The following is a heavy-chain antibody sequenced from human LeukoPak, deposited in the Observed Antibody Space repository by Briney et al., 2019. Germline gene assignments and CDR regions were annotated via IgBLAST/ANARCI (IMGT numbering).Heavy chain of an antibody. V-gene: IGHV4-34*01. CDR2: INHSGST. CDR3: ARRMYYYGSGRKRAPYNWFDP. Sequence: PSETLSLTCAVYGGSFSGYYWSYIRQPPGKGLEWIGEINHSGSTNYNPSLKTRVTISVDTSKKQFSLNLSSVTAADTAVYYCARRMYYYGSGRKRAPYNWFDPWGQGTLVTVSS. D-gene: IGHD3-10*01. CDR1: GGSFSGYY. J-gene: IGHJ5*02.